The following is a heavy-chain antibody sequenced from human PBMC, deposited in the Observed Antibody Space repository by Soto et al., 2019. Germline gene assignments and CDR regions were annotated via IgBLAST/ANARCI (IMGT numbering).Heavy chain of an antibody. D-gene: IGHD2-21*02. CDR2: VSYSGST. CDR1: GDSVSSGSFY. Sequence: TLSLTCAVSGDSVSSGSFYWSWIRQPPGKGLEWNGYVSYSGSTNYNPSLKSRVTISVDTSKNQFSLKLSSVTAADTAVYYCARVDCGGDCYWSEYFQHWGQGTLVTVSS. J-gene: IGHJ1*01. CDR3: ARVDCGGDCYWSEYFQH. V-gene: IGHV4-61*01.